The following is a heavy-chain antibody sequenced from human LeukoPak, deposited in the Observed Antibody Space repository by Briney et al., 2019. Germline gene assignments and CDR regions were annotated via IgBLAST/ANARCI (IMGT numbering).Heavy chain of an antibody. CDR1: GGSIRSGDDY. J-gene: IGHJ4*02. CDR3: ARDPIAAAEPIDY. Sequence: SETLSLTCTVSGGSIRSGDDYWSWIRQTPGKGLEWIGYIYYSGSTYYNPSLRSRVTISVDTSKNQFSLKLSSVTAADTAVYYCARDPIAAAEPIDYWGQGILVTVSS. CDR2: IYYSGST. V-gene: IGHV4-30-4*01. D-gene: IGHD6-13*01.